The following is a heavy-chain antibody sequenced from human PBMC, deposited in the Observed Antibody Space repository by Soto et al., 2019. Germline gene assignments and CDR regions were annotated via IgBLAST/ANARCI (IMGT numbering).Heavy chain of an antibody. CDR2: MYHSGST. D-gene: IGHD2-2*01. Sequence: SETLSLTCTVSGGSISSGGYSWSWIRQPPGKGLEWIGYMYHSGSTYYNPSLKSRVTISIDRSKNQFSLKLSSVTAADTAVYNCGRVPDYWGQGTLVTVSS. CDR3: GRVPDY. V-gene: IGHV4-30-2*01. CDR1: GGSISSGGYS. J-gene: IGHJ4*02.